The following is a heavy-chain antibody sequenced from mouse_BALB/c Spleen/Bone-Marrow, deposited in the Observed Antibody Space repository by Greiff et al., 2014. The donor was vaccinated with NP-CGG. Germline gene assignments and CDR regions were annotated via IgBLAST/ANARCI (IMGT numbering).Heavy chain of an antibody. J-gene: IGHJ2*01. Sequence: QVQLQQSGSVLVRPGASVKLSCKASGYNFTSSWMHWAKQRPGQGLEWIGEIHPNSGNTNYNEKFKGKATLTVDTSSSTAYVDLSNLTSEDSAVYYCANYYGSSSYWGQGTTLTVSS. D-gene: IGHD1-1*01. CDR2: IHPNSGNT. CDR3: ANYYGSSSY. V-gene: IGHV1S130*01. CDR1: GYNFTSSW.